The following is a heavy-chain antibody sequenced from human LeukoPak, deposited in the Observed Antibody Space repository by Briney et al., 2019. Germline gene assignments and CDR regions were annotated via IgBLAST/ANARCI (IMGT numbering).Heavy chain of an antibody. CDR1: EFTFSNYN. CDR2: ITGNSDYI. CDR3: ARDRRGAFDI. D-gene: IGHD3-10*01. J-gene: IGHJ3*02. V-gene: IGHV3-21*01. Sequence: SGGSLRLSCAASEFTFSNYNMNWVRQAPGKGLEWVSSITGNSDYIYNADSVKGRFTISRDNANNSLYLQMNSLRAEDTAVYYCARDRRGAFDIWGQGTMVTVFS.